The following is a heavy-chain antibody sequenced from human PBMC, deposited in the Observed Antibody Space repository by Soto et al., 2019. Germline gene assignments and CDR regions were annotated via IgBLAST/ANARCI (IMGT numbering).Heavy chain of an antibody. J-gene: IGHJ4*02. CDR3: XXXXKTSGGQHWAVNXXDS. CDR1: GFSFSISP. Sequence: QVQLVESGGGVVQPGRSLRLSCAASGFSFSISPMHWVRQAPGKGPEWVALISYDGTNKFYADSVKGRFTISRDNSRSPLYLQVDSLSPEDAAVYXXXXXXKTSGGQHWAVNXXDSWGQG. CDR2: ISYDGTNK. V-gene: IGHV3-30-3*01. D-gene: IGHD7-27*01.